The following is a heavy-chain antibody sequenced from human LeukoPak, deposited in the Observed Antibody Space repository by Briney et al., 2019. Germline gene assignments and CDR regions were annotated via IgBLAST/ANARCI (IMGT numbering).Heavy chain of an antibody. CDR1: GFTFSSYG. CDR2: ISYDGSNK. V-gene: IGHV3-30*03. J-gene: IGHJ4*02. D-gene: IGHD5-12*01. Sequence: PGGSLRLSCAASGFTFSSYGMHWVRQAPGRGLEWVAVISYDGSNKYYADSVKGRFTISRDNSKNTLYLQMNSLRAEDTAVYYCARDRSEDSGYRSYFDYWGQGTLVTVSS. CDR3: ARDRSEDSGYRSYFDY.